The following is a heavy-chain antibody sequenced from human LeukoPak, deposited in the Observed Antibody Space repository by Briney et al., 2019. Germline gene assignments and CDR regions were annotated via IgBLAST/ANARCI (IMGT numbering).Heavy chain of an antibody. D-gene: IGHD3-22*01. V-gene: IGHV4-30-2*01. CDR1: GGSISSGGYS. Sequence: TLSLTCAVSGGSISSGGYSWSWIRQPPGKGLEWIGYIYHSGSTYYNPSLKSRVTISVDRSKNQFSLKLSSVTAADTAVYYCAADSSGYYYYFQHWGQGTLVTVSS. J-gene: IGHJ1*01. CDR3: AADSSGYYYYFQH. CDR2: IYHSGST.